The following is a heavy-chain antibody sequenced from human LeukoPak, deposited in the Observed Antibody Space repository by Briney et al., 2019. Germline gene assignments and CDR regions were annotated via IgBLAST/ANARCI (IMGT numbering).Heavy chain of an antibody. CDR3: AITYYYGSGSYESSFRLYGMDV. V-gene: IGHV1-18*01. Sequence: ASVKVSCKASGYTFTSYGISWVRQAPGQGLEWMGWISAYNGNTNYAQKLQGRVTMTTDTSTSTAYMELRSLRSDGTAVYYCAITYYYGSGSYESSFRLYGMDVWGQGTTVTVSS. CDR2: ISAYNGNT. CDR1: GYTFTSYG. J-gene: IGHJ6*02. D-gene: IGHD3-10*01.